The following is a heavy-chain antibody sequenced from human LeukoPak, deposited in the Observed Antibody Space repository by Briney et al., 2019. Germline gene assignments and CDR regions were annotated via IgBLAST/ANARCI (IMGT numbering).Heavy chain of an antibody. CDR2: ISPTDGST. J-gene: IGHJ5*02. Sequence: ASVKVSCKPSGYTFINHYIHWVRQAPGQGLEWIGVISPTDGSTSYAQNFQGRLSMTSDTSTSTAYMELSSLRSEDTAIYYCTRTINSWFDPWGQGTPVSVSS. D-gene: IGHD3-9*01. V-gene: IGHV1-46*01. CDR1: GYTFINHY. CDR3: TRTINSWFDP.